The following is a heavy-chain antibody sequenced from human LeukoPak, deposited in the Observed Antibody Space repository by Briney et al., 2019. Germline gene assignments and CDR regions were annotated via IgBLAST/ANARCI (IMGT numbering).Heavy chain of an antibody. CDR3: ARAYYYDSSGYFPFDY. CDR2: ISAYNGNT. J-gene: IGHJ4*02. D-gene: IGHD3-22*01. V-gene: IGHV1-18*01. Sequence: VSVKVSCKASGYTFTSYGISWVRQAPGQGLEWMGWISAYNGNTNYAQKLQGRVTMTTDTSTSTAYMELRSLRSDDTAVYYCARAYYYDSSGYFPFDYWGQGTLVTVSS. CDR1: GYTFTSYG.